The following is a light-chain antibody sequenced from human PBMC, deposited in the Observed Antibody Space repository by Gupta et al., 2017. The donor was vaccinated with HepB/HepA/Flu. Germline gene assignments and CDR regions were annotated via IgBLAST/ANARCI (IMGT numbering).Light chain of an antibody. Sequence: DIQMTESPSSLSASVGDRVTITCQASQDISNYLNWYQQKPGKAPKLLIYDASNWETGVPSRFSGSGSGTDFTFTISSLQPEDIATYYCQQYDNLLIFTFGHGTKVDIK. CDR1: QDISNY. V-gene: IGKV1-33*01. J-gene: IGKJ3*01. CDR3: QQYDNLLIFT. CDR2: DAS.